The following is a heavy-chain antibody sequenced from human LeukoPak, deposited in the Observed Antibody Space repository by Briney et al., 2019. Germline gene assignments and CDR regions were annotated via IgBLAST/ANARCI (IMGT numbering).Heavy chain of an antibody. V-gene: IGHV4-59*08. Sequence: SETLSLTCTVSGGSITSYYWSWIRQPPGKGLEWIGYMYYSGSTNYNPSLKSRVTISVDPSKSQFSLKLSSVTAADTAVYYCARVRGIYYDSSGYINWFDPWGQGTLVTVSS. CDR1: GGSITSYY. CDR2: MYYSGST. CDR3: ARVRGIYYDSSGYINWFDP. J-gene: IGHJ5*02. D-gene: IGHD3-22*01.